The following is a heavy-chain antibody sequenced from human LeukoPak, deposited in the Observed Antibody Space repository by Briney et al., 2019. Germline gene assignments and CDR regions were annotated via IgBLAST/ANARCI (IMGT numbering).Heavy chain of an antibody. J-gene: IGHJ4*02. V-gene: IGHV3-30*04. D-gene: IGHD5-18*01. Sequence: GGSLRLSCAASGFTFSIYAMHWVRQAPGKGLEWVAVISYDGSDKYYADSVKGRFTISRDNSKNTLYLQMNSLRAEDTAVYYCARDFNSYGSYWGQGTLVTVSS. CDR1: GFTFSIYA. CDR3: ARDFNSYGSY. CDR2: ISYDGSDK.